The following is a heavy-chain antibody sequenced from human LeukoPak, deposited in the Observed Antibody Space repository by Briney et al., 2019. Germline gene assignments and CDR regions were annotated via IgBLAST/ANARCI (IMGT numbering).Heavy chain of an antibody. Sequence: PGGSLRLSCAASGFTFNSYGMHWVRQAPGKGLEWVAFIRYDGSNKYYADSVKGRSTISRDNSKNTLYLQMNSLRAEDTAVYYCAKDLTYYYGSGKSSWGQGALVTVSS. D-gene: IGHD3-10*01. CDR1: GFTFNSYG. CDR2: IRYDGSNK. CDR3: AKDLTYYYGSGKSS. V-gene: IGHV3-30*02. J-gene: IGHJ4*02.